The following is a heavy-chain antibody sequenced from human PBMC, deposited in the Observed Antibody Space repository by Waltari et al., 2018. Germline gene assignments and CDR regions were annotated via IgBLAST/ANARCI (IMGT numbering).Heavy chain of an antibody. CDR3: ASSYDSSGYYWDRGFDY. V-gene: IGHV4-34*01. J-gene: IGHJ4*02. CDR2: INQSGST. CDR1: GGSFSGYY. D-gene: IGHD3-22*01. Sequence: QVQLQQWGAGLLKPSETLSLTCAVYGGSFSGYYWSWIRQPPGKGLEWIGDINQSGSTNYNPSRKSRVPISVDTSKNQFSLKLSSVTAADTAVYYCASSYDSSGYYWDRGFDYWGQGTLVTVSS.